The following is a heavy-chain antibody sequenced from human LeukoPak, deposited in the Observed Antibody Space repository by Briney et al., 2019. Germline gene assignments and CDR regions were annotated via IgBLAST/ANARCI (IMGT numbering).Heavy chain of an antibody. J-gene: IGHJ6*02. V-gene: IGHV1-3*01. CDR2: INAGNGNT. Sequence: ASVKVSCKASGYTFTSYAMHWVRQAPGQRLEWMGWINAGNGNTKYSQKFQGRVTITRDTSASTAYMELSSLRSEDTAVYYCARDFANLRPVYGMDVWGQGTTVTVSS. CDR3: ARDFANLRPVYGMDV. D-gene: IGHD3-10*01. CDR1: GYTFTSYA.